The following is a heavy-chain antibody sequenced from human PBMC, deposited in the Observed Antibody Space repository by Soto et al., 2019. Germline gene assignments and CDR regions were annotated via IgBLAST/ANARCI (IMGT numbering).Heavy chain of an antibody. CDR2: IYHRGTT. D-gene: IGHD3-9*01. CDR3: ARLSSAFTGDYTDFDY. CDR1: AGSISSYY. Sequence: QVQLQESGPGLVKPSETLSLTCTVSAGSISSYYWSWIRQPPGKGLEWIGYIYHRGTTNYHPSLKSRVTISVDTSKNRFSLKLSSVTAADTAVYYCARLSSAFTGDYTDFDYWGQGTLVTVST. V-gene: IGHV4-59*08. J-gene: IGHJ4*02.